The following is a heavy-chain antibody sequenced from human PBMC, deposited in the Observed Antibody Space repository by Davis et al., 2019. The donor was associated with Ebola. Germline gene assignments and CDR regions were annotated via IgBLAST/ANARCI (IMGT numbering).Heavy chain of an antibody. D-gene: IGHD3-22*01. V-gene: IGHV3-53*01. CDR1: GFTVSSNY. Sequence: GESLKISCAASGFTVSSNYMSWVRQAPGKGLEGVSVIYSGGSTYYADSVKGRFTISRDNSKNTLYLQMNSLRADDTAVYYCASNVYDSSGYYYVRPYYGMDVWGQGTTVTVSS. CDR2: IYSGGST. CDR3: ASNVYDSSGYYYVRPYYGMDV. J-gene: IGHJ6*02.